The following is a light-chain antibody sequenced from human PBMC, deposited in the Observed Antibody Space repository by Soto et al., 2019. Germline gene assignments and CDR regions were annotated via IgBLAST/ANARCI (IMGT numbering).Light chain of an antibody. CDR3: QQRSNWPYT. J-gene: IGKJ2*01. Sequence: EIVLTQSPATLSLSPGEGATLSCRASQSVSSYLAWYRQKPGQAPRLLIYDASDRAPGIPARFSGSGSGTDFTLTISSLEPEDFAIYYCQQRSNWPYTFGQGTKLEIK. V-gene: IGKV3-11*01. CDR1: QSVSSY. CDR2: DAS.